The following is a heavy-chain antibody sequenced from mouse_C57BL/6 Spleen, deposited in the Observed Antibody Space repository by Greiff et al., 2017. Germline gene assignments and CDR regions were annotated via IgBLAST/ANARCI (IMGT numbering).Heavy chain of an antibody. J-gene: IGHJ4*01. Sequence: VQLVESGPGLVAPSQSLSITCTVSGFSLTSYGVDWVRQPPGKGLDWLGVIWGGGSTNYHSALMSRLSISKDNSKSQVFLTMNSLQTDDTAMYYWAKRGYGSRGAMDYWGQGASVTVSS. V-gene: IGHV2-9*01. CDR1: GFSLTSYG. CDR2: IWGGGST. CDR3: AKRGYGSRGAMDY. D-gene: IGHD1-1*01.